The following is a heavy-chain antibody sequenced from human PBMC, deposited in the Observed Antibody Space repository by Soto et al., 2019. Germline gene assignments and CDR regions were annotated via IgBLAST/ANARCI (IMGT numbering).Heavy chain of an antibody. D-gene: IGHD1-26*01. J-gene: IGHJ3*02. CDR1: GGTFSSYA. Sequence: SVKVSCKASGGTFSSYAISWVRQAPGQGLEWMGGIIPIFGTANYAQKFQGRVTITADESTSTAYMELSSLRSEDTAVYYCAREGVSHSGSYGGAFDIWGQGTMVTVSS. CDR2: IIPIFGTA. CDR3: AREGVSHSGSYGGAFDI. V-gene: IGHV1-69*13.